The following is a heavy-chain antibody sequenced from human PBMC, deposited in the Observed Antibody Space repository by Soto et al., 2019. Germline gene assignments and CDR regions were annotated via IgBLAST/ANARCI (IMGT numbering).Heavy chain of an antibody. CDR1: GFTFSSYG. J-gene: IGHJ4*02. CDR3: ARDNSSRSSTELELIFDY. Sequence: GGSLRLSCAASGFTFSSYGMHWVRQAPGKGLEWVAVIWYDGSNKYYADSVKGRFTISRDNSKNTLYLQMNSLRAEDTAVYYCARDNSSRSSTELELIFDYWGQGTLVTVSS. V-gene: IGHV3-33*01. CDR2: IWYDGSNK. D-gene: IGHD2-2*01.